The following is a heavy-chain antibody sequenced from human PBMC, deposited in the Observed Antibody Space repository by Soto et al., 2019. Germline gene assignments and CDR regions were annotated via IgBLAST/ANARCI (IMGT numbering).Heavy chain of an antibody. CDR2: INSDGSSK. CDR3: ARDLGGSYGDYGLAAFDI. V-gene: IGHV3-74*01. Sequence: EVQLVESGGGLVQPGGSLRLSCAASGFTFSSYWMHWVRQAPGKGLVWVSRINSDGSSKSYADSVKGRFTISRDNAKNTLHLQMNRLRAEDTSVNYCARDLGGSYGDYGLAAFDIWGQATMLTVSS. J-gene: IGHJ3*02. CDR1: GFTFSSYW. D-gene: IGHD4-17*01.